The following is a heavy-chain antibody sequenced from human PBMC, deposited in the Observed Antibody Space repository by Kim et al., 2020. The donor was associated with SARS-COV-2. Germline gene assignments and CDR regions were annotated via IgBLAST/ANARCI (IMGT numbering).Heavy chain of an antibody. D-gene: IGHD6-13*01. V-gene: IGHV4-34*01. Sequence: TPSPKSRVTISVDTSMNQFSLKLSSVTAADTAVYYCARGYRSSSRDWFDPWGQGTLVTVSS. J-gene: IGHJ5*02. CDR3: ARGYRSSSRDWFDP.